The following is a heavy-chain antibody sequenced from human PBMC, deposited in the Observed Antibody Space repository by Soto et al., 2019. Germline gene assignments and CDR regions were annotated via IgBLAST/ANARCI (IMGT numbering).Heavy chain of an antibody. CDR1: GYSFTSYW. D-gene: IGHD3-3*01. CDR3: GSRFPSLTISQFYAFDM. J-gene: IGHJ3*02. CDR2: IYPGDSDT. V-gene: IGHV5-51*01. Sequence: GESLKISCKGSGYSFTSYWIGWVRQMPGKGLEWMGIIYPGDSDTRYSPSFQGQVTISADKSISTAYLQWSSLKASDTAMYYCGSRFPSLTISQFYAFDMWGQGTMVTVSS.